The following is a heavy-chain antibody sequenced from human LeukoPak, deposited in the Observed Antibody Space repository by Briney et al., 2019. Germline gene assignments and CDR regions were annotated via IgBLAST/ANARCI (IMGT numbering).Heavy chain of an antibody. J-gene: IGHJ4*02. CDR3: AKDRCSGYEPDLCYFDY. CDR2: IKQDGSEK. V-gene: IGHV3-7*01. D-gene: IGHD5-12*01. CDR1: GFTFSSYW. Sequence: PGGSLRLSCAASGFTFSSYWMSWVRQAPGKGLEWVANIKQDGSEKYYVDSVKGRFTISRDNSKNTLYLQMNSLRAEDTAVYYCAKDRCSGYEPDLCYFDYWGQGTLVTVSS.